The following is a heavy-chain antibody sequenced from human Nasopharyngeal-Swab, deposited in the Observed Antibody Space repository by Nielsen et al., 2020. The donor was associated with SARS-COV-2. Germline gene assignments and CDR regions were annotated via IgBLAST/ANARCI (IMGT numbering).Heavy chain of an antibody. D-gene: IGHD3-22*01. CDR2: INTDASRT. CDR1: GFTLSNYW. J-gene: IGHJ4*02. V-gene: IGHV3-74*01. CDR3: AKVHKYYYDSSGPPA. Sequence: GESLKISCAASGFTLSNYWIHWVRQTPGKGLLWVSRINTDASRTSYADSVKGRFTISRDNAKNTVYLQMNSLRAEDTALYYCAKVHKYYYDSSGPPAWGQGTLVTVSS.